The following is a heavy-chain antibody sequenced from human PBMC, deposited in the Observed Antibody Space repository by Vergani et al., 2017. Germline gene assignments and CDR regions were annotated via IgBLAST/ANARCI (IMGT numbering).Heavy chain of an antibody. CDR2: IFSNDEK. D-gene: IGHD4-17*01. J-gene: IGHJ4*02. CDR1: GFSLSNARMG. V-gene: IGHV2-26*01. CDR3: ARIHYGDYGVEAFDY. Sequence: QVTLKESGPVLVKPTETLTLTCTVSGFSLSNARMGVSWIRQPPGKALEWLAHIFSNDEKSYSTSLKSRLTIAKDTSKSQVVLTMTNMDPVDTATYYCARIHYGDYGVEAFDYWGQGTLVTVSS.